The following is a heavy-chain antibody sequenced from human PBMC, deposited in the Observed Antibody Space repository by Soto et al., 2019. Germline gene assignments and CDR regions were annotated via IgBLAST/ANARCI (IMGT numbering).Heavy chain of an antibody. D-gene: IGHD4-17*01. J-gene: IGHJ5*02. Sequence: EVQLLDSGGGLVQPGESLRLSCAASGFTFSSYAMSWVRQAPGKGLEWVSVISASGTSTYYADSVKGRFTISRDNSKNTLYLQMNSLRAEDTAVYYCAKGPTTVTKRFFDPWGQGTLVTVSS. V-gene: IGHV3-23*01. CDR2: ISASGTST. CDR3: AKGPTTVTKRFFDP. CDR1: GFTFSSYA.